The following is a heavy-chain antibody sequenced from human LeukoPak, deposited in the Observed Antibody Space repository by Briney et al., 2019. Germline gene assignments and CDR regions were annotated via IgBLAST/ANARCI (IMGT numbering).Heavy chain of an antibody. V-gene: IGHV4-34*01. Sequence: SETLSLTCAVYGGSFSGYYWSWIRQPPGKGLEWIGEINHSGSTNYNPSLKSRVTISVDTSKNQFSLKLSSVTAADTAVYYCARLFGVVLYDWFDPWGQGTLVTVSS. CDR1: GGSFSGYY. D-gene: IGHD3-3*01. J-gene: IGHJ5*02. CDR3: ARLFGVVLYDWFDP. CDR2: INHSGST.